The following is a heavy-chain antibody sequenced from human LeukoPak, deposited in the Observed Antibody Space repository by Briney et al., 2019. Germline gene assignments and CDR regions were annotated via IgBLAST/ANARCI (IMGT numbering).Heavy chain of an antibody. CDR3: ARASYSYDISGWVPFDY. J-gene: IGHJ4*02. CDR1: GGSISSYY. D-gene: IGHD3-22*01. Sequence: TSVTLSLTCTVSGGSISSYYWSWIRQPPGKGREWIGYIYDSGSTTYNPSLKSRVTISGDTSENQFSLRLSSVTAADTAVYYCARASYSYDISGWVPFDYWGQGTLVTVSS. CDR2: IYDSGST. V-gene: IGHV4-59*08.